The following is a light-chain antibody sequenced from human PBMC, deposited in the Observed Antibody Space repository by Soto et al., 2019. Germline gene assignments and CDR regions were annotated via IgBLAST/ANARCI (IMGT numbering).Light chain of an antibody. J-gene: IGKJ5*01. Sequence: EIVLTQSPGTLSLSPGERATLSCRASQSVSSTYLAWYQQKPGQAPRLLVYGASSRATGISDRFSGSGSGTDFTLTISRLEPEEFAVYYCQQYGSSPTFGXGTRLEIK. CDR1: QSVSSTY. CDR3: QQYGSSPT. V-gene: IGKV3-20*01. CDR2: GAS.